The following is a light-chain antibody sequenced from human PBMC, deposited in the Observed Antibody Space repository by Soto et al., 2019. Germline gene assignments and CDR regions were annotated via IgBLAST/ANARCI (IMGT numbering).Light chain of an antibody. CDR2: DTS. CDR3: QQRGT. CDR1: QSVNKH. V-gene: IGKV3-11*01. J-gene: IGKJ3*01. Sequence: EIVLTQSPATLSVSPGESATLSCRASQSVNKHLAWYQHRFGQARRLLIYDTSYRAGGIPARFSGSGSGTDFTLTISSLEPEDLAVYYCQQRGTCGPGTKVDIK.